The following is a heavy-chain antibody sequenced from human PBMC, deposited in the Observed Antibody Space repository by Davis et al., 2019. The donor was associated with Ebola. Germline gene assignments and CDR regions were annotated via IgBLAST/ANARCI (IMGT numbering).Heavy chain of an antibody. V-gene: IGHV1-58*01. CDR1: GFTFTSSA. Sequence: SVKVSCKASGFTFTSSAVQWVRQARGQRLEWIGWIVVGSGNTNYAQKFQERVTITRDMSTSTAYMELSSLRSEDTAVYYCAATSSYSSSSYDAFDIWGQGTMVTVSS. CDR3: AATSSYSSSSYDAFDI. J-gene: IGHJ3*02. D-gene: IGHD6-6*01. CDR2: IVVGSGNT.